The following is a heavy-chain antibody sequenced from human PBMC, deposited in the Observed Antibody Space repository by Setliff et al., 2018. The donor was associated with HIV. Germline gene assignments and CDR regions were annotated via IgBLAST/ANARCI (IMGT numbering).Heavy chain of an antibody. CDR2: IIPVFGET. CDR1: GGTFSSYD. J-gene: IGHJ3*02. D-gene: IGHD2-2*01. Sequence: KVSCKASGGTFSSYDISWVRQAPGQGLEWMGRIIPVFGETNYAQRFQGRVTITADEFTSTSYMELSSLRSEDTAVYYCARGGRVVPAATGSNADDIWGQGTKVTVSS. V-gene: IGHV1-69*01. CDR3: ARGGRVVPAATGSNADDI.